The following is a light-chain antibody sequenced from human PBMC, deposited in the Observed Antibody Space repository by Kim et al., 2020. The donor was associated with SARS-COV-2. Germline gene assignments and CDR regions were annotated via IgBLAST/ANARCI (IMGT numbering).Light chain of an antibody. V-gene: IGKV1-5*03. CDR3: QQSGT. CDR2: KAS. CDR1: QSISSW. Sequence: STLSASVGGRVTLTCRASQSISSWLTWYQQKPGKAPKLLIYKASSLESGIPSRFSGSGSGTEFTLTISSLQPDDFATYYCQQSGTFGQGTKVDIK. J-gene: IGKJ1*01.